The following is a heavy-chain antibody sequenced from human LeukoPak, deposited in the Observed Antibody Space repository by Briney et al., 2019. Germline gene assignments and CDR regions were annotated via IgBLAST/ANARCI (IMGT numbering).Heavy chain of an antibody. Sequence: PGGSLRLSCAASGFTFSSYATNWVRQAPGKGLDWASTIGGGGGSTYYADSVKGRFTISRDNSKNTLYLQMNSLRAEDTAVYYCAKDGFDYYDSSGYSYFHYWGQGTLVTVSS. CDR2: IGGGGGST. CDR3: AKDGFDYYDSSGYSYFHY. D-gene: IGHD3-22*01. V-gene: IGHV3-23*01. J-gene: IGHJ4*02. CDR1: GFTFSSYA.